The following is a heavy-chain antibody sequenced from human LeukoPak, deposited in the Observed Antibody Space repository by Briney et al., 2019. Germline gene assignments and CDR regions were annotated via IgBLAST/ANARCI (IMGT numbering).Heavy chain of an antibody. CDR2: IFNSATT. CDR3: AADGYGGAVDY. Sequence: SETLSLTCTVSGGSMSSYCWTWIRQPPGKGLEWIGYIFNSATTNYNPSFKSRVTISVDTSKNQFSLRLSSVTAADTAVYYCAADGYGGAVDYWGQGTLVTVSS. D-gene: IGHD5-18*01. V-gene: IGHV4-59*08. J-gene: IGHJ4*02. CDR1: GGSMSSYC.